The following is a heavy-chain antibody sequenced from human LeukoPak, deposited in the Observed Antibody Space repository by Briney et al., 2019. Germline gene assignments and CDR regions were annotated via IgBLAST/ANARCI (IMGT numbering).Heavy chain of an antibody. CDR3: AKATRHIVVVTAMSY. D-gene: IGHD2-21*02. J-gene: IGHJ4*02. CDR2: ITNSGTTI. CDR1: GFTFTDYY. Sequence: GGSLRLSCAASGFTFTDYYMSWIRQAPGKGLEWVSYITNSGTTIYYADSVKGRFTISRDNAKNSLYLQMNSLRAEDTAVYYCAKATRHIVVVTAMSYWGQGTLVTVSS. V-gene: IGHV3-11*04.